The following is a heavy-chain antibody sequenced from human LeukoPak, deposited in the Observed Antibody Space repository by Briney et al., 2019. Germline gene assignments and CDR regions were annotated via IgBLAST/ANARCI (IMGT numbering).Heavy chain of an antibody. J-gene: IGHJ4*02. CDR3: ARESYYGGSGPFDY. V-gene: IGHV4-4*07. CDR2: IYTSGST. CDR1: GGSISSYY. D-gene: IGHD3-10*01. Sequence: SQTLSLTCTVSGGSISSYYCSWIRQPAGKGLEWIGRIYTSGSTNYNPSLKSRATMSVDTSKNQFSLKLSSVTAADTAVYYCARESYYGGSGPFDYWGQGTLVTVSS.